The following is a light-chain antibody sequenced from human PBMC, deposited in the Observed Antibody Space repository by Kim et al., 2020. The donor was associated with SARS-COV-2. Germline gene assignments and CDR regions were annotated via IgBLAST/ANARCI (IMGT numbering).Light chain of an antibody. J-gene: IGLJ2*01. CDR1: SSDVGGYNY. V-gene: IGLV2-14*03. CDR2: DVS. CDR3: SSYTSSSNRMV. Sequence: QSALTQPASVSGSPGQSITISCTGTSSDVGGYNYVSWYQQHPGTAPKLMIYDVSNRPSGVSNRFSGSKSGNTASLTISGLQAEDEADYYCSSYTSSSNRMVFGGGTQLTVL.